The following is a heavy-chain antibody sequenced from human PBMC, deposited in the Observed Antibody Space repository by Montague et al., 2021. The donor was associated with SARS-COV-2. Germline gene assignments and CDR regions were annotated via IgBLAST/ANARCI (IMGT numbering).Heavy chain of an antibody. V-gene: IGHV3-30*04. CDR2: ISYDGSNK. CDR3: ARQLIVFVPAAPGSPTHETYDYAMDV. CDR1: GFTFSSYA. Sequence: SLSLSCAASGFTFSSYAMPWVRQAPGKGLEWVAVISYDGSNKYYVDSVXGRFSISRDNSKNTLYLQMNSLRAEDTAVYYCARQLIVFVPAAPGSPTHETYDYAMDVWGQGTTVTVSS. J-gene: IGHJ6*02. D-gene: IGHD2-2*01.